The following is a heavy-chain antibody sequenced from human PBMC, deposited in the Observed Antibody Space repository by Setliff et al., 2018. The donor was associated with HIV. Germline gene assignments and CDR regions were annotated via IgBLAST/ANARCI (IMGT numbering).Heavy chain of an antibody. CDR1: GGSISSGSYY. V-gene: IGHV4-61*02. J-gene: IGHJ4*02. CDR3: ARGTIVVVTAIRYYFDY. D-gene: IGHD2-21*02. Sequence: LSLTCTVSGGSISSGSYYWSWIRQPAGKGLEWIGRIYTSGSTNYNPSLKSRVTISVDTSKNQFSLKLSSVTAADTAVYYCARGTIVVVTAIRYYFDYWGQGTLVTVSS. CDR2: IYTSGST.